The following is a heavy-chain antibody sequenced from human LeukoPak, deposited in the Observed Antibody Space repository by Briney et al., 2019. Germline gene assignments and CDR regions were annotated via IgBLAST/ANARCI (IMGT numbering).Heavy chain of an antibody. Sequence: SETLSLTCTVSGGSISSGDYYWSWIRQPPGKGLEWIGYIYYSGSTYYNPSLKSRVTISVDTSKNQFSLKLSSVTAADTAVYYCARAPGIAVAGPFDHWGQGILVTVSS. CDR2: IYYSGST. V-gene: IGHV4-30-4*01. CDR3: ARAPGIAVAGPFDH. J-gene: IGHJ4*02. CDR1: GGSISSGDYY. D-gene: IGHD6-19*01.